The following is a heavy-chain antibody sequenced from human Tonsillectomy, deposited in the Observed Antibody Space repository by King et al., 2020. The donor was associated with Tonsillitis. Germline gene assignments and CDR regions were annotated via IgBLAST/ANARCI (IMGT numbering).Heavy chain of an antibody. CDR3: AVFRRTCGY. CDR1: GFTFSDHD. J-gene: IGHJ4*02. V-gene: IGHV3-72*01. CDR2: SRNKIKGYTT. Sequence: VQLVESGGGLVQPGGSLRLSCTASGFTFSDHDMDWVRQAPGRGLEWVGRSRNKIKGYTTEYAASVKGRVTISRDASMNSLYLQLNSLKTEDTAVYYCAVFRRTCGYWGQGTLVTVSS.